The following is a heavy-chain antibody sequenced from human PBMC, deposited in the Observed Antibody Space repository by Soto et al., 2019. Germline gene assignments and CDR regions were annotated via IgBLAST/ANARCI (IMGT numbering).Heavy chain of an antibody. D-gene: IGHD3-9*01. Sequence: GGSLRLSCAASGFTFSSYAMSWVRQAPGKGLEWVSAISGSGGSTYYADSVKGRFTISRDNSKNTLYLQMNSLRAEDTAVYYCAKDQVLRYFDWSHDAFDIWGQGTMVTVSS. CDR2: ISGSGGST. V-gene: IGHV3-23*01. CDR3: AKDQVLRYFDWSHDAFDI. J-gene: IGHJ3*02. CDR1: GFTFSSYA.